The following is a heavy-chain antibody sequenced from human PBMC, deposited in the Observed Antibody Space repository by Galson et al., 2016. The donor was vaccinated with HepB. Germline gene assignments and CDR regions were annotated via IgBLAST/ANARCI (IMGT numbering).Heavy chain of an antibody. CDR2: ISWNSGRI. Sequence: SLRLSCAASGFTFNYYDTYWVRQAPGKGLEWVSGISWNSGRIAYADSVKGRFTISRDNAKNSLFLEMNSLRAEDTALYYCAKDMRAGDYARRAFDIWGQGTMVLVSS. J-gene: IGHJ3*02. D-gene: IGHD4-17*01. CDR1: GFTFNYYD. V-gene: IGHV3-9*01. CDR3: AKDMRAGDYARRAFDI.